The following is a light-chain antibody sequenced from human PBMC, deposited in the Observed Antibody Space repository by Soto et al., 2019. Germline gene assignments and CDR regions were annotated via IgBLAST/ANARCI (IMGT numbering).Light chain of an antibody. Sequence: EIVLTQSPATLYLSPGERATLSCRASQSISNYLVWYQQKPGQAPRLLIYDASNRATGIPARFSGSGSGTDFTLHISSLEPEDFAIYYCQQRSNWPPLTFGGGTKVEIK. CDR3: QQRSNWPPLT. J-gene: IGKJ4*01. CDR1: QSISNY. V-gene: IGKV3-11*01. CDR2: DAS.